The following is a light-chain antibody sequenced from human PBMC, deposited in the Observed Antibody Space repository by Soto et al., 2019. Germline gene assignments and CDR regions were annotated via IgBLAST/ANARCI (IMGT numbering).Light chain of an antibody. CDR1: QDISSY. J-gene: IGKJ2*01. V-gene: IGKV1-9*01. CDR2: TAS. CDR3: QQLSSYPYT. Sequence: QLTQSPSSLSASVGDRVTITCRASQDISSYLAWYQQKPGKAPDLLIYTASTLQSGVPSRFSGSGSGTEFTLTVSSLQPEDFATYHCQQLSSYPYTFGQGTKLEIK.